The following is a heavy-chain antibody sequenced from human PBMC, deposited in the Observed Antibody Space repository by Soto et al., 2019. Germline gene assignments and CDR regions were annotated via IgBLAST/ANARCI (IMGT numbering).Heavy chain of an antibody. CDR1: GFTFSSYS. CDR2: FRTGGDDGTT. Sequence: GGSLRLSCAASGFTFSSYSMSWVRQAPGKGLEWVSGFRTGGDDGTTYYADSVKGRFTISRDNSKNTLFLQMNSLRVEDTAIYYCAKKVNSGPGSQYFDYWGEGTLVTVSS. J-gene: IGHJ4*02. D-gene: IGHD3-10*01. CDR3: AKKVNSGPGSQYFDY. V-gene: IGHV3-23*01.